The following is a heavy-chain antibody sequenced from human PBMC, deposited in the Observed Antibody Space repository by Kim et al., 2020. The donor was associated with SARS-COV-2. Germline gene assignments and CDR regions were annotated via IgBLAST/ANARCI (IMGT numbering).Heavy chain of an antibody. CDR2: INPNSGGT. V-gene: IGHV1-2*02. CDR1: GYTFTGYY. Sequence: ASVKVSCKASGYTFTGYYMHWVRQAPGQGLEWMGWINPNSGGTNYAQKFQGRVTMTRDTSISTGYMELSRLRSDDTAVYYCASQLRITMIVVVHYAFDIWGPGTMVPVSS. J-gene: IGHJ3*02. CDR3: ASQLRITMIVVVHYAFDI. D-gene: IGHD3-22*01.